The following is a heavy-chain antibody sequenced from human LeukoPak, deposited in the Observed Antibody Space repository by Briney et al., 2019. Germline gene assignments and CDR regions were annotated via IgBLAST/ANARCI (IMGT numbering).Heavy chain of an antibody. CDR1: GGSISSGGYY. CDR2: IYHSGST. D-gene: IGHD3-22*01. V-gene: IGHV4-30-2*01. Sequence: SETLSLTCTVSGGSISSGGYYWSWIRQPPGKGLEWIGYIYHSGSTYYNPSLKSRVTISVDRSKNQFSLKLSSVTAADTAVYYCARAPPSLVDDRSAYPVDIWGQGTMVTVSS. CDR3: ARAPPSLVDDRSAYPVDI. J-gene: IGHJ3*02.